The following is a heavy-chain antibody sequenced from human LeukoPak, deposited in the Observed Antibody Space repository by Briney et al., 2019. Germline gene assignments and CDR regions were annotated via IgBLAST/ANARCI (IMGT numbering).Heavy chain of an antibody. V-gene: IGHV3-9*01. Sequence: PGGSLRLSCAASGFTFDDYAMHWVRQAPGKGLEWVSGISWNSGSIGYADSVKGRFTISRDNAKNSLYLQMNSLRAEDTALYYCAEGAEAGHRYPPDYWGQGTLATVSS. CDR1: GFTFDDYA. D-gene: IGHD2-2*02. J-gene: IGHJ4*02. CDR2: ISWNSGSI. CDR3: AEGAEAGHRYPPDY.